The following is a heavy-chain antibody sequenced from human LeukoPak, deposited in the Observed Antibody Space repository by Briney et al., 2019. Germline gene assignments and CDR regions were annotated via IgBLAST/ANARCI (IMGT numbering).Heavy chain of an antibody. CDR2: VYYSGSS. Sequence: WIRQPPGMGLEWIGTVYYSGSSYYNPSLKSRVTISVDTSKNQFSLKLSSVTAADTAVYYCARRTGYGGDSPFDYWGQGTLVTVSS. CDR3: ARRTGYGGDSPFDY. J-gene: IGHJ4*02. D-gene: IGHD4-23*01. V-gene: IGHV4-39*01.